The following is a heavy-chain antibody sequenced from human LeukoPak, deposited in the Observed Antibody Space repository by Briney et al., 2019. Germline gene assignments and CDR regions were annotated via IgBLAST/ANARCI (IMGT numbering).Heavy chain of an antibody. CDR1: GFTFSSYG. D-gene: IGHD6-19*01. CDR2: IWYDGSNK. Sequence: PGGSLRLSCAASGFTFSSYGMHWVRQAPGKGLEWVAVIWYDGSNKYYADPVKGRFTISRDNSKNTLYLQMNSLRAEDTAVYYCAKLGYSSGWYDFQIDAFDFWGQGTMVTVSS. V-gene: IGHV3-30*02. J-gene: IGHJ3*01. CDR3: AKLGYSSGWYDFQIDAFDF.